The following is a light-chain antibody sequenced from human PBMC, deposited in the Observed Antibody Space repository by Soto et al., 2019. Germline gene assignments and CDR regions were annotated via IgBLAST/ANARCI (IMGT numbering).Light chain of an antibody. J-gene: IGKJ1*01. CDR2: DAS. Sequence: EIVLTQSPGTLSLSPGERATLSCRASQSVASRRVAWYKQKPGQALRLVMYDASSRATGIPDRFSGSGSGTDFTLTISRLEPEDFAVYHCQQYSNLPRTFGQGTKVEI. V-gene: IGKV3-20*01. CDR3: QQYSNLPRT. CDR1: QSVASRR.